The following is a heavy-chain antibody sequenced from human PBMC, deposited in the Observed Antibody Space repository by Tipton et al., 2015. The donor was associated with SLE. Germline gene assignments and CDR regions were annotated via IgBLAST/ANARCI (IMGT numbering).Heavy chain of an antibody. J-gene: IGHJ4*02. Sequence: SLRLSCAASGFTFSSYSMNWVRQAPGKGLEWVSYISSSSSTIYYADSVKGRFTISRDNAKNSLYLQMNSLRVEDTAVYYCARVDEFWSGLLDYWGQGTLVTVSS. CDR1: GFTFSSYS. CDR2: ISSSSSTI. D-gene: IGHD3-3*01. CDR3: ARVDEFWSGLLDY. V-gene: IGHV3-48*01.